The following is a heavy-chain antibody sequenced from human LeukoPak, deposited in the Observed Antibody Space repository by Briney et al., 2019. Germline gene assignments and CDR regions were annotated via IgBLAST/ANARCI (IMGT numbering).Heavy chain of an antibody. V-gene: IGHV3-23*01. J-gene: IGHJ4*02. CDR3: AKNGRDDHDKYFFDF. D-gene: IGHD3-9*01. CDR1: GFIFRNYA. CDR2: ISVSGVGT. Sequence: GGSLRLSCAGSGFIFRNYAMSWVRQAPGMGLEWVSAISVSGVGTNYADSVKGRFTISRDNSKNTLYLQMNSLRAEDTAVYYCAKNGRDDHDKYFFDFWGQGTQVTVSS.